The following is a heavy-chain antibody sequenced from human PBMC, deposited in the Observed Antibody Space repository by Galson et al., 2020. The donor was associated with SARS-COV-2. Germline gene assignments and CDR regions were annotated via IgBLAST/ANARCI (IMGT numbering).Heavy chain of an antibody. Sequence: GGSLRLSCAASGFTFTNSAMAWIRQAPGKGLEWVSSIMYSGDSTFYADSVKGRFTVSRDNTKNALFLQMHSLRTEDTAIYYCATGVDFVSWGQGTRVTFSS. CDR1: GFTFTNSA. CDR2: IMYSGDST. D-gene: IGHD3-10*01. CDR3: ATGVDFVS. V-gene: IGHV3-23*01. J-gene: IGHJ4*02.